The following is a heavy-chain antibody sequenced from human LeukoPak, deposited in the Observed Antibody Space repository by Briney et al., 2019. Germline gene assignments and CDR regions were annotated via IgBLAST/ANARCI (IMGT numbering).Heavy chain of an antibody. D-gene: IGHD6-13*01. CDR3: GGGSWHRKQQLLYYLAS. V-gene: IGHV3-7*01. CDR2: IKQDGSEK. CDR1: GFTFSSYW. Sequence: PGGSLRLSCAASGFTFSSYWMSWVRQAPGKGLEWVANIKQDGSEKYYVDSVKGRFTISRDNAKNSLYLQMNSLRAEDTAVYYWGGGSWHRKQQLLYYLASWGQGTLAPVS. J-gene: IGHJ4*02.